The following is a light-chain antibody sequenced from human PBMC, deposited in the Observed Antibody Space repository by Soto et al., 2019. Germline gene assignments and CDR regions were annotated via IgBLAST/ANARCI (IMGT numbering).Light chain of an antibody. CDR3: QQVKSNPLT. CDR1: QGISSY. V-gene: IGKV1-9*01. J-gene: IGKJ4*01. Sequence: IQLTQSPSSLSASVGDRVTITCRASQGISSYLAWYQQKPGKAPKLLIYAASTLQSGVPSRFSGSGSGTDFTLTISSLQPEDFASYFCQQVKSNPLTFGGGTKVDIK. CDR2: AAS.